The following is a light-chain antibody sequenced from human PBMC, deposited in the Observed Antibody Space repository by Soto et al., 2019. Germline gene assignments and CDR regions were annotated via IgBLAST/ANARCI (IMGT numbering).Light chain of an antibody. J-gene: IGKJ1*01. V-gene: IGKV1-5*01. CDR1: ESISGW. CDR2: DAS. CDR3: QKHYTYTWT. Sequence: DIQMTHSPSTLSASVLYRVTITFRASESISGWLALYQQKPGEAPKLLIYDASTLESGVPSRFSGSGSETQFTLTISSLQPEDFATYYCQKHYTYTWTFGQGTKVDIK.